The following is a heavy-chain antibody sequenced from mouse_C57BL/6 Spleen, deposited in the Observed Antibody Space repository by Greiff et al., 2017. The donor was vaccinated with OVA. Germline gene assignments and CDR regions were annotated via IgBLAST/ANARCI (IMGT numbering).Heavy chain of an antibody. CDR1: GYSITSGYD. D-gene: IGHD2-4*01. CDR2: ISYSGST. J-gene: IGHJ1*03. V-gene: IGHV3-1*01. Sequence: EVQLQESGPGMVKPSQSLSLTCTVTGYSITSGYDWHWIRHFPGNKLEWMGYISYSGSTNYNPSLKSRISITHDTSKNHFFLKLNSVTTEDTATYYCAREGLRREYFDVWGTGTTVTVSS. CDR3: AREGLRREYFDV.